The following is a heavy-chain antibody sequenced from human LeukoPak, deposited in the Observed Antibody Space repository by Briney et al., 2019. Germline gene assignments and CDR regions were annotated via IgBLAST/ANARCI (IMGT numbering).Heavy chain of an antibody. CDR1: GGSISSYY. Sequence: SETLSLTCTVSGGSISSYYWSWIRQPPGKGLEWIGYIYYSGSTNYNPSLKSRVTISVDTSKNQFSLKLSSVTAADTAVYYCASYCSSTSCYAHDAFDIWGQGTMVTVSS. V-gene: IGHV4-59*08. CDR3: ASYCSSTSCYAHDAFDI. CDR2: IYYSGST. J-gene: IGHJ3*02. D-gene: IGHD2-2*01.